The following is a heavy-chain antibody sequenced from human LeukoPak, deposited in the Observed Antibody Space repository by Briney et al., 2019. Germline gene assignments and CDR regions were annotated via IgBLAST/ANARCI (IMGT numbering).Heavy chain of an antibody. CDR3: ARRHCSSTSCYPFDY. CDR2: ISSSSSYI. CDR1: GFTFSSYS. V-gene: IGHV3-21*01. J-gene: IGHJ4*02. D-gene: IGHD2-2*01. Sequence: PGGSLRLSCAASGFTFSSYSMNWVRQAPGKGLEWVSSISSSSSYIYYADSVKGRFTISRDNAKNSLYLQMNSLRAEDTAVYYCARRHCSSTSCYPFDYWGQGTLVTVSS.